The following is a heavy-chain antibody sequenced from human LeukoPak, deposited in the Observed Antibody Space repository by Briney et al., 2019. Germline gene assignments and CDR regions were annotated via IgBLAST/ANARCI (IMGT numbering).Heavy chain of an antibody. Sequence: SESLSLTCAVSGGSISSGGYYWGWIRQPQGKGLEWIGSIYYSWSTYYNPSLKSRVTLSVDTSNNQFSLKLRSVTAADTAVYYCARQERGYDGSGHRAFDIWGQGTMVTISS. D-gene: IGHD3-22*01. V-gene: IGHV4-39*01. CDR2: IYYSWST. CDR3: ARQERGYDGSGHRAFDI. J-gene: IGHJ3*02. CDR1: GGSISSGGYY.